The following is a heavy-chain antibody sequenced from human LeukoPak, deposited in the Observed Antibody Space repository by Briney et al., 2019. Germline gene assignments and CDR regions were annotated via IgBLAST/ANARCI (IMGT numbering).Heavy chain of an antibody. Sequence: GGSLRLSGVASGFTFSIYSMNWVRQAPGKGLEWVSSISSISSYIYYADSVKGRFTISRDNAKNSLYLQMNSLGAEDTAVYYCARAGRDSSSWYNIDYWGQGTLVTVSS. J-gene: IGHJ4*02. D-gene: IGHD6-13*01. CDR1: GFTFSIYS. CDR3: ARAGRDSSSWYNIDY. CDR2: ISSISSYI. V-gene: IGHV3-21*01.